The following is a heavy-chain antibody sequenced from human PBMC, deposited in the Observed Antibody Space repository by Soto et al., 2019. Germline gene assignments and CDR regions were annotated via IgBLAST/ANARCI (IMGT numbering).Heavy chain of an antibody. V-gene: IGHV3-15*07. CDR3: TTDPRRFSITSGYYPYWYFDL. CDR1: GFTFSNAW. CDR2: IKSKPDGGTT. J-gene: IGHJ2*01. Sequence: EVQLVESGGGLVKPGGSLRLSCAASGFTFSNAWMNWVRQAPGKGLEWVGRIKSKPDGGTTDYAAPVKGRFTISRDDLKNTLYLQMNSLKTEDTAVYYCTTDPRRFSITSGYYPYWYFDLWGRGTLVTVSS. D-gene: IGHD3-22*01.